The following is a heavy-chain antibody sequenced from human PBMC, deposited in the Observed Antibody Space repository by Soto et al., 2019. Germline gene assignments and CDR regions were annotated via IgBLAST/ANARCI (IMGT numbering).Heavy chain of an antibody. D-gene: IGHD6-19*01. CDR1: GFTLSSYG. CDR2: ISYDGDDQ. Sequence: QLVESGGGVVQPGTSLRLSCVASGFTLSSYGMHWVRQAPGKGLEWVAAISYDGDDQYYGDSVRGRFTISRDNSEGTVYLQMNSLRADDTGVYYGAKDRGHRAVAGITGGGAFHIWGRGTMVAVSS. V-gene: IGHV3-30*18. CDR3: AKDRGHRAVAGITGGGAFHI. J-gene: IGHJ3*02.